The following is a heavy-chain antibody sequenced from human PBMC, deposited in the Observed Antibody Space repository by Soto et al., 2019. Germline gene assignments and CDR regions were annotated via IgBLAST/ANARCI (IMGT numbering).Heavy chain of an antibody. CDR2: INHSGST. CDR3: ARMLGGRLQGIYYYYYYGMDV. J-gene: IGHJ6*02. Sequence: PSETLSLTCAVYGGSFSGYYWSWIRQPPGKGLEWIGEINHSGSTNYNPSLKSRVTISVDTSKNQFPLKLSSVTAADTAVYYCARMLGGRLQGIYYYYYYGMDVWGQGTTVTVSS. D-gene: IGHD3-16*01. V-gene: IGHV4-34*01. CDR1: GGSFSGYY.